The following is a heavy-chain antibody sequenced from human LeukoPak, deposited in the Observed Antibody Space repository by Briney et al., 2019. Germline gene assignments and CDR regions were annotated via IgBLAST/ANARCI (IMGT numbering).Heavy chain of an antibody. CDR3: ARFRGTTVAHYYYDAMDV. V-gene: IGHV4-34*04. D-gene: IGHD4-23*01. CDR1: GESFTGYY. Sequence: SETLSLTCAVYGESFTGYYWSWVRQPPGKGPEWIGEINHSGSSNNNPSLKSRATISVDTSKNQLSLKLYSVTAADTAVYYCARFRGTTVAHYYYDAMDVWGQGTTVTVSS. CDR2: INHSGSS. J-gene: IGHJ6*02.